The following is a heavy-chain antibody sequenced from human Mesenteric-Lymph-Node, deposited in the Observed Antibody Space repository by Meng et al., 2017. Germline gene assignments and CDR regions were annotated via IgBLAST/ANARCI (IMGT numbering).Heavy chain of an antibody. V-gene: IGHV3-21*01. D-gene: IGHD6-19*01. CDR3: ARALDSSGWYGYYYYYYGMDV. Sequence: GESLKISCAVSGFSVSSYTMNWVRRAPGKGLEWVSSMSGTTSDIHYADSVKGRFTIFRDNAKNSLYLQMNSLRAEDTAVYYCARALDSSGWYGYYYYYYGMDVWGQGTTVTVSS. J-gene: IGHJ6*02. CDR1: GFSVSSYT. CDR2: MSGTTSDI.